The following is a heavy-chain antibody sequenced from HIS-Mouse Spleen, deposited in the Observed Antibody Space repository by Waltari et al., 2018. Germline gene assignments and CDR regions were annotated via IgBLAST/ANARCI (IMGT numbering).Heavy chain of an antibody. Sequence: EVQLVESGGGLVKPGGSLRLSCAASGFTFSSYSMNWARQAPGEGVEWVTYYSSSSSYIYYADSVKGRFTISRDNAKNSLYLQMNSLRAEDTAVYYCARDKRGSSSFDYWGQGTLVTVSS. CDR1: GFTFSSYS. D-gene: IGHD6-6*01. CDR3: ARDKRGSSSFDY. CDR2: YSSSSSYI. J-gene: IGHJ4*02. V-gene: IGHV3-21*01.